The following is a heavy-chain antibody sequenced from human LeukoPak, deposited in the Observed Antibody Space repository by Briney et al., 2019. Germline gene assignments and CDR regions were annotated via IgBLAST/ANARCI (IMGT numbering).Heavy chain of an antibody. CDR3: AKDRRGNWKYAGCFDY. J-gene: IGHJ4*02. CDR1: GYTFYNYA. CDR2: IGESGSDT. D-gene: IGHD1-20*01. V-gene: IGHV3-23*01. Sequence: GGSLKLSCAASGYTFYNYAMSWVRQAPGKGLEWVSAIGESGSDTFYADSVKGRFTSSRDNSMSTLYLQMNSLRAEDTAVYYCAKDRRGNWKYAGCFDYWGQGTLVTVSS.